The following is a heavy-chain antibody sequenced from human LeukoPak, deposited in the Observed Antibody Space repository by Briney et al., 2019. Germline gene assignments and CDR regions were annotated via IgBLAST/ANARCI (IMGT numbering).Heavy chain of an antibody. D-gene: IGHD2-21*02. J-gene: IGHJ4*02. CDR1: GYRFISNY. CDR2: MHPGNGNT. V-gene: IGHV1-2*02. Sequence: ASDKVSCKASGYRFISNYIQWVRQAPRLGPEWMGWMHPGNGNTRYAENFQGRVTMTRDTSINTAYMDLNSLRSDDTAVYYCAREGSYCVGGDCYSFDFWGQGTLITVSS. CDR3: AREGSYCVGGDCYSFDF.